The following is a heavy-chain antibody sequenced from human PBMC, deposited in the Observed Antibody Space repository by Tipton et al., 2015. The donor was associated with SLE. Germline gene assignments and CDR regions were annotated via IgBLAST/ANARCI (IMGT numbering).Heavy chain of an antibody. CDR2: VYSDGTP. Sequence: SLRLSCAASGFTVSSNYMSWVRQAPGKGLEWVSIVYSDGTPYYADSMQGRFTISRDSSKNTVDLQMNSLRVEDTAVYYCAKDDGGRFGELDYWGQGTLVTVSS. CDR1: GFTVSSNY. V-gene: IGHV3-66*01. CDR3: AKDDGGRFGELDY. D-gene: IGHD3-10*01. J-gene: IGHJ4*02.